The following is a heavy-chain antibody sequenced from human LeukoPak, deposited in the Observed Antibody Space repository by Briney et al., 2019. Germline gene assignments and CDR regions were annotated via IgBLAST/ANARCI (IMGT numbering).Heavy chain of an antibody. V-gene: IGHV1-69*13. Sequence: SVKVSCKASGGTFCSYAISWVRQAPGQGLEWMGGIIPMFGTANYARKFQGRVTITADESTSTAYMDLSSLRSEDTAVYYCAREIRDDYNKYFDYWGQGTLVTVSS. J-gene: IGHJ4*02. CDR3: AREIRDDYNKYFDY. D-gene: IGHD5-24*01. CDR2: IIPMFGTA. CDR1: GGTFCSYA.